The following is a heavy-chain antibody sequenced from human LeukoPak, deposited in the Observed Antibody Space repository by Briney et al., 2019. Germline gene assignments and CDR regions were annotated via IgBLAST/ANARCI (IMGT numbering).Heavy chain of an antibody. J-gene: IGHJ5*02. CDR3: ARVEYSYGYVEGAFGWFDP. V-gene: IGHV1-69*05. D-gene: IGHD5-18*01. CDR2: IIPIFGTA. CDR1: GGTFSSYA. Sequence: GASVKVSCKASGGTFSSYAISWVRQAPGQGLEWMGGIIPIFGTANYAQKFQGRVTITTDESTSTAYMELSSLRSEDTAVYYCARVEYSYGYVEGAFGWFDPWGQGTLVTVSS.